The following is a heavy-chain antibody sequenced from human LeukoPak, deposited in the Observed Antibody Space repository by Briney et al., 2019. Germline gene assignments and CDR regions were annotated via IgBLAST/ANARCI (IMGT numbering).Heavy chain of an antibody. J-gene: IGHJ4*02. V-gene: IGHV3-66*01. CDR1: GFTVSNNY. D-gene: IGHD4-17*01. CDR3: ARINFGDDY. Sequence: PGGSLRLSCAASGFTVSNNYINWVRQAPGKGLEWVSLIYGSGSADYADSVKGRFTISRDNSMNMVYLQMNSLRAEDTAVYYCARINFGDDYWGQGTLVTVSS. CDR2: IYGSGSA.